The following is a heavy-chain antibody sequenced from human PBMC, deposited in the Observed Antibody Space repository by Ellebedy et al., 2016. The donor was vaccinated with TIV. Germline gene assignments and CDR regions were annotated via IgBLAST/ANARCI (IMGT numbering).Heavy chain of an antibody. Sequence: PGGSLRLSCAASGFTFKTYGMHWVRQAPGKGLAWVAVISFDVNNEYYADSVKGRFTISRDNSKNTLYLQMNSLRGEDTALYYCAKYLETATRRWFDPWGQGTLVTVSS. J-gene: IGHJ5*02. CDR3: AKYLETATRRWFDP. CDR1: GFTFKTYG. D-gene: IGHD2-21*02. V-gene: IGHV3-30*18. CDR2: ISFDVNNE.